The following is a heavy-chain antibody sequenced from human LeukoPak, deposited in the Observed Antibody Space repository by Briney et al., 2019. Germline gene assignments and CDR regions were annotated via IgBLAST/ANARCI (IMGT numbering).Heavy chain of an antibody. J-gene: IGHJ6*03. CDR1: GGSISSYY. D-gene: IGHD3-10*01. V-gene: IGHV4-59*12. Sequence: KTSETLSLTCTVSGGSISSYYWSWVRQPPGKGLEWIGYIYYSGSTNYNPSLKSRVTISVDTSKNQFSLKLSSVTAADTAVYYCARMGSGSYFPAPYYYYYMDVWGKGTTVTISS. CDR3: ARMGSGSYFPAPYYYYYMDV. CDR2: IYYSGST.